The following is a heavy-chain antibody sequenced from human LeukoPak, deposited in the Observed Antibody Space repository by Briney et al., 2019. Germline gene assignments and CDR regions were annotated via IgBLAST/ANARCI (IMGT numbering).Heavy chain of an antibody. V-gene: IGHV3-30*04. CDR3: AKDITHDTVMFSFAS. D-gene: IGHD5-18*01. CDR2: ISYDGSNK. CDR1: GFTFSSYA. J-gene: IGHJ4*02. Sequence: GRSLRLSCAASGFTFSSYAMHWVRQAPGKGLEWVAVISYDGSNKYYADSVKGRFTISRDNARNSLYLQMNSLRAEDTALYYCAKDITHDTVMFSFASWGQGTLVTVSS.